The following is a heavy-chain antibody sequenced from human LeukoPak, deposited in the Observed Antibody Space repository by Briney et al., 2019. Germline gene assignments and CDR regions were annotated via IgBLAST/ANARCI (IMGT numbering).Heavy chain of an antibody. CDR2: ISTNGGST. CDR3: AKVKGWFDP. CDR1: GFTFSSYA. Sequence: GGSLRLSCAASGFTFSSYAMHWVRQAPGKGLEYVSAISTNGGSTYYANSVEGRFTISRDNSKNTLYLQMSSLRAEDTAVYYCAKVKGWFDPWGQGTLVTVSS. J-gene: IGHJ5*02. V-gene: IGHV3-64*01.